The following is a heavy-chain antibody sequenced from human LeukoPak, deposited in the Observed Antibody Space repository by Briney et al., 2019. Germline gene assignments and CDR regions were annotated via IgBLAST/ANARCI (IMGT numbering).Heavy chain of an antibody. D-gene: IGHD6-13*01. CDR1: GFTFSSYW. V-gene: IGHV3-7*03. CDR2: IKQDGSEK. Sequence: GGSLRLSCAASGFTFSSYWMSWVRQAPGKGLEWVANIKQDGSEKYYVDSVKGRFTISRDNAKNSLYQQMNSLRAEDTAVYYCAKVMRSWYDFDYWGQGTLVTVSS. J-gene: IGHJ4*02. CDR3: AKVMRSWYDFDY.